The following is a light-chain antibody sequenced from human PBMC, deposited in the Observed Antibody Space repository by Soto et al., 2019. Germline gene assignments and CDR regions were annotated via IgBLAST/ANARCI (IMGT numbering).Light chain of an antibody. Sequence: DIQMTQSPSTLSASVGDRVTITCRASQSISSWLAWYQQKPGKAPKPLIYKASNLESGVPSRFSGSGSGTEFTLTISSLQPDDFATYYCQQYNSSPLHTFGQGTKLEIK. CDR2: KAS. J-gene: IGKJ2*01. CDR3: QQYNSSPLHT. V-gene: IGKV1-5*03. CDR1: QSISSW.